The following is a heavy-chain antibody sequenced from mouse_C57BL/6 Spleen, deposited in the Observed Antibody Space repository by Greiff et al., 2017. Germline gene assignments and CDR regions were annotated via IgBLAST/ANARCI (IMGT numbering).Heavy chain of an antibody. Sequence: EVKVVESGGGLVKPGGSLKLSCAASGFTFSSYAMSWVRQTPEKRLEWVATISDGGSYTYYPDNVKGRFTISRDNAKNNLYLQMSHLKSEDTAMYYCARELYDYYAMDYWGQGTSVTVSS. J-gene: IGHJ4*01. CDR2: ISDGGSYT. CDR3: ARELYDYYAMDY. D-gene: IGHD2-3*01. V-gene: IGHV5-4*01. CDR1: GFTFSSYA.